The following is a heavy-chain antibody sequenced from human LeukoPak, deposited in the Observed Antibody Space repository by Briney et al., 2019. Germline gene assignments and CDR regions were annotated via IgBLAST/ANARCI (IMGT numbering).Heavy chain of an antibody. CDR1: GFTFSSYW. D-gene: IGHD3-22*01. CDR3: ARVRDEYYYDSSGYYYVDAFDI. J-gene: IGHJ3*02. V-gene: IGHV3-7*01. CDR2: IKQDGSEK. Sequence: GGSLRLSCAASGFTFSSYWMSWVRQAPGKGLEWVANIKQDGSEKYYVDSVKGRFTISRDNAKNSLYLQMNSLRAEDTAVYYCARVRDEYYYDSSGYYYVDAFDIWGQGTMVTVSS.